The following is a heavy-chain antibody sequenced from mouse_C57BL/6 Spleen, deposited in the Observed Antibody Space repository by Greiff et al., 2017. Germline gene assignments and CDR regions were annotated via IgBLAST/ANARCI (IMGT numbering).Heavy chain of an antibody. Sequence: QVQLQQSGPELVKPGASVKISCKASGYAFSSSWMNWVKQRPGKGLEWIGRIYPGDGDTNYNGKFKGKATLTADKSSSTAYMQLSSLTSEDSAVYFCARLEYYGSRSGYFDVWGTGTTVTVSS. D-gene: IGHD1-1*01. CDR3: ARLEYYGSRSGYFDV. CDR1: GYAFSSSW. J-gene: IGHJ1*03. V-gene: IGHV1-82*01. CDR2: IYPGDGDT.